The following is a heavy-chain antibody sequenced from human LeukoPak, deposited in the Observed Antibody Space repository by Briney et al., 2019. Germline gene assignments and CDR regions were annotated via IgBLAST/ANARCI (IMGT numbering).Heavy chain of an antibody. D-gene: IGHD3-3*01. J-gene: IGHJ4*02. CDR3: ATDVWSGILSREIYFDY. CDR2: FDPEDGET. Sequence: EASMKVSCKVSGYTLTELSMHWVRQAPGKGLEWMGGFDPEDGETIYAQKFQGRVTMTEDTSTDTAYMELSSLRSEDTAVYYCATDVWSGILSREIYFDYWGQGTLVTVSS. CDR1: GYTLTELS. V-gene: IGHV1-24*01.